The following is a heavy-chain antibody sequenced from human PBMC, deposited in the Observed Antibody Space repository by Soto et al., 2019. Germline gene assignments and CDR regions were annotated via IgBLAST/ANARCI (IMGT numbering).Heavy chain of an antibody. CDR3: SRDSYFYLSGTWYYHGMDV. Sequence: GGSLRLSCADSGFSFSSYWMHWVRQGPGKGLVWVSRINTDGSSTNYADSVKGRFTISRDNGRNTIYLHMNSLRAEDTAIYYCSRDSYFYLSGTWYYHGMDVWGQGTTVTVSS. CDR2: INTDGSST. D-gene: IGHD2-15*01. J-gene: IGHJ6*02. V-gene: IGHV3-74*01. CDR1: GFSFSSYW.